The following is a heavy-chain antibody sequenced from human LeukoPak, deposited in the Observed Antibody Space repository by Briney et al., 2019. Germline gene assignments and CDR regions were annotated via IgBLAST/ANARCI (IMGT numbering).Heavy chain of an antibody. D-gene: IGHD2-15*01. CDR1: GFTVSSNY. CDR3: AKSGLDRFDY. V-gene: IGHV3-53*01. CDR2: IYSSDST. Sequence: PGGSLRLSCAASGFTVSSNYMSWVRQAPGKGLEWVSVIYSSDSTYYADSVKGRFTISRDNSKNTLYLQMNSLRAEDTAVYYCAKSGLDRFDYWGQGTLVTVSS. J-gene: IGHJ4*02.